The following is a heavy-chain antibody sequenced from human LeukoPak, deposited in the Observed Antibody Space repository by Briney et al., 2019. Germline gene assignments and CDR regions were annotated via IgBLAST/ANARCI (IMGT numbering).Heavy chain of an antibody. CDR3: ATGTSGSYYVGIVRPIDY. V-gene: IGHV1-24*01. CDR2: FDPDDGET. J-gene: IGHJ4*02. Sequence: GASVNVSCKVSGYTLTELPIHWVRQAPGKGLEWMGGFDPDDGETVYAQMFQGRVTMTEDTSSDTASMELSSLRSEDTAVYYCATGTSGSYYVGIVRPIDYWGQGTLVTVSS. CDR1: GYTLTELP. D-gene: IGHD1-26*01.